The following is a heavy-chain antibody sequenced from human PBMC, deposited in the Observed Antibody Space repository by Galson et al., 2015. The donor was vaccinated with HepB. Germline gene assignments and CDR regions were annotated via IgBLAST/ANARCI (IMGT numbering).Heavy chain of an antibody. CDR3: VRKGRGLLNLHYFDY. V-gene: IGHV3-20*04. Sequence: SLRLSCAASGFTFDEYGMSWVRHAPGKGLEWVSGINWNAGSTGYADSVKGRFSISRDNVKNSLYLQMSSLRAEDTALYYCVRKGRGLLNLHYFDYWGQGTLVTVSS. CDR1: GFTFDEYG. CDR2: INWNAGST. D-gene: IGHD3-10*01. J-gene: IGHJ4*02.